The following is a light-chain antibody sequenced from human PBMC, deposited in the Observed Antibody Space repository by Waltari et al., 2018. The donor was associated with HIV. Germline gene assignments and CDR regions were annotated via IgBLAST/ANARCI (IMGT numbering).Light chain of an antibody. CDR1: SSHIGSTF. CDR2: RNN. V-gene: IGLV1-47*01. J-gene: IGLJ3*02. Sequence: QSVLTQPPSASGTPGQRVTIPCSGSSSHIGSTFVYWYQQLPGTAPKLRIYRNNQRPSGVPDRFSGSKSGTSASLAISGLRSEDEADYYCAAWDDSLSGQWVFGGGTKLTVL. CDR3: AAWDDSLSGQWV.